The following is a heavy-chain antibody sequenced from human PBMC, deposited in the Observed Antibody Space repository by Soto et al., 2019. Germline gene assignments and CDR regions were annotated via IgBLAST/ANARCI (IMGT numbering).Heavy chain of an antibody. CDR3: AGRGSGWDS. J-gene: IGHJ4*02. D-gene: IGHD6-19*01. V-gene: IGHV1-3*05. Sequence: QVQLVQSGAEEKKPGASVKVSCKASGYTFTSYAMHWVRQAPGQRLEWMGWINAGNGNTKYSHKFQGRVTITRDTSASTAYMELSSLRSEDTAVYYCAGRGSGWDSWGQGTLVTVSS. CDR2: INAGNGNT. CDR1: GYTFTSYA.